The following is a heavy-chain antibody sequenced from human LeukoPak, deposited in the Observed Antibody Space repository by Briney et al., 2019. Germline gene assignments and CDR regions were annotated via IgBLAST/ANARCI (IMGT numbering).Heavy chain of an antibody. CDR2: VHLDGRT. V-gene: IGHV4-4*02. D-gene: IGHD3-3*01. CDR3: AREGGFYRPLDY. Sequence: PSETLSLTCGVSGGSVISTNWWTWVRQPPGKGLEWIGEVHLDGRTNYNPSLESRLTISVDLSENHVSLKLTSVTAADTVAYYCAREGGFYRPLDYSGQGTLVTVSS. CDR1: GGSVISTNW. J-gene: IGHJ4*02.